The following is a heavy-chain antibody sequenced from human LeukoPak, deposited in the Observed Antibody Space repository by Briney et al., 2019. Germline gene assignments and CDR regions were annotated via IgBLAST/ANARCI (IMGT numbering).Heavy chain of an antibody. Sequence: SSETLSLTCTVSGGSISSSSYYWGWIRQPPGKGLEWIGSIYYSGSTYYNPSLKSRVTISVDTSKNQFSLKLSSVTAADTAVYYCARRLAEPYSSSPDDAFDIWGQGTMVTVSS. D-gene: IGHD6-6*01. CDR1: GGSISSSSYY. CDR2: IYYSGST. V-gene: IGHV4-39*01. CDR3: ARRLAEPYSSSPDDAFDI. J-gene: IGHJ3*02.